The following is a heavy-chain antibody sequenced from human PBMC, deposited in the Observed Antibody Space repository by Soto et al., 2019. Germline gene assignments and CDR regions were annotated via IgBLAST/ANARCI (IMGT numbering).Heavy chain of an antibody. D-gene: IGHD6-13*01. Sequence: QLQLQESGPGLVKPSETLSLTCTVSVGSISSSSYYWGWIRQPPGKGLEWIGSIYYSGTTYSHPSLKSRVTISVDTSKNQFSLKLSSVTAADTAVYYCAGQRMVAAAFYNWFDPWGQGTLVTVSS. CDR1: VGSISSSSYY. CDR2: IYYSGTT. J-gene: IGHJ5*02. V-gene: IGHV4-39*01. CDR3: AGQRMVAAAFYNWFDP.